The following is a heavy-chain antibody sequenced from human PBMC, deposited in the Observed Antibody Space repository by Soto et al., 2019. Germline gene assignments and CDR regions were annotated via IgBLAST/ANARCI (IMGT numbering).Heavy chain of an antibody. V-gene: IGHV3-74*01. CDR3: VRTSLVVAAATREDY. J-gene: IGHJ4*02. CDR1: GFTFSSYW. Sequence: EVQLVESGGGLVQPGGSLRLSCAASGFTFSSYWMHWVRQAPGKGLLWVSRINSDGSSTSYADSVKGRFTISRDNAKNTLYLQMHSLRAEDTAVYYCVRTSLVVAAATREDYWGQGTLVTVSS. CDR2: INSDGSST. D-gene: IGHD2-15*01.